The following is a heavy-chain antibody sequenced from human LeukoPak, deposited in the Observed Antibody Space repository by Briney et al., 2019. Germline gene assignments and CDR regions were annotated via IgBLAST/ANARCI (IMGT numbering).Heavy chain of an antibody. D-gene: IGHD3-22*01. CDR3: ARQGYYYDSSGYLLHAFDI. CDR2: IYYSGST. V-gene: IGHV4-59*08. CDR1: GGSISSYY. Sequence: SETLSLTCTVSGGSISSYYWSWIRQPPGKGLEWIGYIYYSGSTNYNPSLKSRVTISVDTSKNQFSLKLSSVTAADTAVYYCARQGYYYDSSGYLLHAFDIWGQGTMVTVSS. J-gene: IGHJ3*02.